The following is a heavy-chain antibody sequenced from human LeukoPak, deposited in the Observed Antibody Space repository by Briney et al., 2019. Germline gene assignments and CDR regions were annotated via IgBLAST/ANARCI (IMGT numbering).Heavy chain of an antibody. CDR1: GFTFGTYW. D-gene: IGHD3-22*01. CDR2: ISYDGSNK. CDR3: ARDRGYYDSSGYYYDFYAFDI. J-gene: IGHJ3*02. V-gene: IGHV3-30*03. Sequence: PGGSLRLSCGASGFTFGTYWMHWVRQAPGKGLEWVAVISYDGSNKYYADSVKGRFTISRDNSKNTLYLQMNSLRAEDTAVYYCARDRGYYDSSGYYYDFYAFDIWGQGTMVTVSS.